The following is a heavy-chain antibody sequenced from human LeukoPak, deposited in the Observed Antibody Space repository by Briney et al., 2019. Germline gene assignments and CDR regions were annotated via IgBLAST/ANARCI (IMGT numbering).Heavy chain of an antibody. CDR3: ARVDSRGIAAAGTSEYFQH. V-gene: IGHV3-30-3*01. J-gene: IGHJ1*01. Sequence: GGSPRLSCAASGFTFSSYAMHWVRQAPGKGLEWVAVISYDGSNKYYADSVKGRFTISRDNSKNTLYLQMNSLRAEDTAVYYCARVDSRGIAAAGTSEYFQHWGQGTLVTVSS. D-gene: IGHD6-13*01. CDR1: GFTFSSYA. CDR2: ISYDGSNK.